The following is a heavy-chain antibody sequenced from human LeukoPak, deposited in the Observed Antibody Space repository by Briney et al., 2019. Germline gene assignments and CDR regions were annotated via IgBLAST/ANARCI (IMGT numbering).Heavy chain of an antibody. V-gene: IGHV3-23*01. D-gene: IGHD5-24*01. CDR3: AKEEKAGTNWFDP. CDR2: ISFSGTNT. J-gene: IGHJ5*02. CDR1: GFTFSNYA. Sequence: GGSLRLSCAASGFTFSNYAMSWVRQAPGKGLEWVSAISFSGTNTYYADSVKGRFTISRDNSKNTVYLQMNSLRAEDTAVYFCAKEEKAGTNWFDPWGQGTLVTVSS.